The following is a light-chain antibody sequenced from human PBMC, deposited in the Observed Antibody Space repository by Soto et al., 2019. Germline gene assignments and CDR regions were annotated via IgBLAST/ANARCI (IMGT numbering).Light chain of an antibody. J-gene: IGLJ1*01. V-gene: IGLV1-40*01. CDR3: QSYDSSLSGSRV. Sequence: QAVVTQPPSVSGAPGQRVTISCTGSSSNIGAGYDVHWYQQLPGTAPKLLIYHNSNRPSGLPDRFSGSKSGTSASLAITGLQAEDEADYYCQSYDSSLSGSRVFGTGTKLTVL. CDR1: SSNIGAGYD. CDR2: HNS.